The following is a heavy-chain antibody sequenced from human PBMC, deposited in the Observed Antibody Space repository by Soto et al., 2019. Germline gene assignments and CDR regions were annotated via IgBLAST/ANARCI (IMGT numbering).Heavy chain of an antibody. Sequence: QVQLVQSGAEVKKPGSSVKVSCKASGGTFSSYAISWVRQAPGQGLEWMGGIIPIFGTANYAQKFQGRVTITADESTSTAYMELSSLRSEDTAVYYCALDMVRGVLGYYGMDVWGQGTTVTVSS. CDR1: GGTFSSYA. D-gene: IGHD3-10*01. CDR2: IIPIFGTA. J-gene: IGHJ6*02. CDR3: ALDMVRGVLGYYGMDV. V-gene: IGHV1-69*01.